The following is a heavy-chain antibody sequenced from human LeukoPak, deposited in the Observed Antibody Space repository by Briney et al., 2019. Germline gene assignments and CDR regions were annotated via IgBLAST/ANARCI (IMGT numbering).Heavy chain of an antibody. V-gene: IGHV3-23*01. Sequence: GGSLRLSCAVSGITLSNYGMSWVRQAPGKGLEWVAGISDSAGRTNYADSVKGRFTISRDNPKNTLYLQMNSLRAEDTAVYFCAKRGVVVRVILVGFHKEAYYFDSWGQGALVTVSS. CDR2: ISDSAGRT. J-gene: IGHJ4*02. CDR3: AKRGVVVRVILVGFHKEAYYFDS. CDR1: GITLSNYG. D-gene: IGHD3-10*01.